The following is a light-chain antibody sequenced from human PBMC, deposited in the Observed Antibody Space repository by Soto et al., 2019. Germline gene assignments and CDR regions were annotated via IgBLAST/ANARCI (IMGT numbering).Light chain of an antibody. CDR3: QQYNSYSLT. CDR1: QNIAVW. Sequence: SQSPATLSASVRDRVTITCGASQNIAVWLAWYQQKPGKAPKLLIYDASSLESGVPSRFSGSGSGTEFTLTISSLQPDDFATYYCQQYNSYSLTFGGGTKVDIK. J-gene: IGKJ4*01. V-gene: IGKV1-5*01. CDR2: DAS.